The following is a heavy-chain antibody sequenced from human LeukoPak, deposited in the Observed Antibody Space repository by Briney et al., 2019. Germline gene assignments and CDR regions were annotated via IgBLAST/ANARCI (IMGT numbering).Heavy chain of an antibody. Sequence: GGSLRLSCAASGFDFSIYRMNWVRQAPGKGLEWVSYIHLSGTPTHYAEVVKGRFSISRDNAKNSLYLQMDNLRAEDTAVYYCARDRGTTPSPLVHFDLWGRGTLVTVSS. D-gene: IGHD1-7*01. J-gene: IGHJ2*01. CDR3: ARDRGTTPSPLVHFDL. CDR1: GFDFSIYR. CDR2: IHLSGTPT. V-gene: IGHV3-48*04.